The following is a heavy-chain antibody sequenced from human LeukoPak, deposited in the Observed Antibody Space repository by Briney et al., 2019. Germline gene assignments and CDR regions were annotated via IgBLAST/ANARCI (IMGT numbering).Heavy chain of an antibody. CDR2: IVVGSGNT. CDR3: AADPSYSSGYRYYFDY. CDR1: GFTFISSA. D-gene: IGHD3-22*01. V-gene: IGHV1-58*01. J-gene: IGHJ4*02. Sequence: SVKVSCKTSGFTFISSAVQWVRQARGQRLEWIVWIVVGSGNTNYAQKFQERVTITRDMSTSTAYMELSSLRSEDTAVYYCAADPSYSSGYRYYFDYWGQGTLVTVSS.